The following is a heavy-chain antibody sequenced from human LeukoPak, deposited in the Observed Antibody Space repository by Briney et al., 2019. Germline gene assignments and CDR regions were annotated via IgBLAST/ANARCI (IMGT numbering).Heavy chain of an antibody. CDR2: IYHSGST. CDR1: GYSISSGYY. D-gene: IGHD5-18*01. J-gene: IGHJ4*02. CDR3: ASVVDTTKLDY. V-gene: IGHV4-38-2*02. Sequence: SETLSLTCTVSGYSISSGYYWGWIRQPPGKGLGWIGSIYHSGSTYYNPSLKSRFTISVDTSKNQFSLKLSSVPAADTAVYCCASVVDTTKLDYWGQGTLVTVSS.